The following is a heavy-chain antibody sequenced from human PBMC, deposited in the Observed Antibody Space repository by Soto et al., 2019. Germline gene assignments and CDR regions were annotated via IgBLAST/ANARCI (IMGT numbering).Heavy chain of an antibody. CDR1: GYTFTSYD. Sequence: QVQLVQSGAEVKKPGASVKVSCKASGYTFTSYDINWVRQATGQGLEWMGWMNPNSGNTGYAQKFQGRVTITRNTSVCTVYMELISLRSEYTAVYYCARTLYGDNVDYWCQGTLVTVSS. V-gene: IGHV1-8*01. D-gene: IGHD4-17*01. CDR2: MNPNSGNT. CDR3: ARTLYGDNVDY. J-gene: IGHJ4*02.